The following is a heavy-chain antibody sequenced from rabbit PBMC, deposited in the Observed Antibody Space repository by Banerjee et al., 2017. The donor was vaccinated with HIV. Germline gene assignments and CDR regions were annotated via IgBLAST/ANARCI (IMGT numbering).Heavy chain of an antibody. CDR2: IHTGSSGST. V-gene: IGHV1S45*01. Sequence: QEQLVESGGGLVQPEGSLTLTCTASGFSFSSSYYMCWVRQAPGKGLEWIACIHTGSSGSTYYASWAKGRFTISKTSSTTVTLQMTSLTAADTATYFCARAVWTGTSYYNYFNLWGPGTLVTVS. D-gene: IGHD8-1*01. J-gene: IGHJ4*01. CDR1: GFSFSSSYY. CDR3: ARAVWTGTSYYNYFNL.